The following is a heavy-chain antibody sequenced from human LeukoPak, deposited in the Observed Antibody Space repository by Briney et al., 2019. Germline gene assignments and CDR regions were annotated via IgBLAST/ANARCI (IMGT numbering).Heavy chain of an antibody. CDR2: IIPIFGIA. Sequence: ASVKVSCKASGGTSSSYAISWVRQAPGQGLEWMGRIIPIFGIANYAQKFQGRVTITADKSTSTAYMELSSLRSEDTAVYYCARDRLVREDYYYYGMDVWGQGTTVTVSS. J-gene: IGHJ6*02. V-gene: IGHV1-69*04. CDR3: ARDRLVREDYYYYGMDV. D-gene: IGHD3-10*01. CDR1: GGTSSSYA.